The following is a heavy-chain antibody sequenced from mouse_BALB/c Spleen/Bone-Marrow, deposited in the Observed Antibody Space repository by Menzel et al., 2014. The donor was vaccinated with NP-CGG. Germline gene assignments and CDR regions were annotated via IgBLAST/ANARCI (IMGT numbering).Heavy chain of an antibody. D-gene: IGHD2-10*02. CDR2: ISSGGST. V-gene: IGHV5-6-5*01. Sequence: EVMLVESGGGLVKPGGSLKLSCAASGFTFSSYAMSWVRQTPEKRLEWVASISSGGSTYYPDSVKGRFTISRDNARNILYLQMSRLRSEDTAMYYCEREEYGQKVYAMDYWGQGTSVTVSS. CDR1: GFTFSSYA. CDR3: EREEYGQKVYAMDY. J-gene: IGHJ4*01.